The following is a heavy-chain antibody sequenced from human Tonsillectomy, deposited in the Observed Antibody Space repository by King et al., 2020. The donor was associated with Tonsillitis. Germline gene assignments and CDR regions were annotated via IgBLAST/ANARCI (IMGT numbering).Heavy chain of an antibody. CDR2: ISGDGSST. CDR1: GFTFDDYA. V-gene: IGHV3-43*02. Sequence: QLVQSGGGVVQPGGSLRLSCAASGFTFDDYAMHWVRQAPGKGLEWVSLISGDGSSTYYADSVKGRFTISRDNSKNSLYLQMASLRTDDTALYYCAKAGYSGYDYLEVGYWDQGTLVTVSS. J-gene: IGHJ4*02. D-gene: IGHD5-12*01. CDR3: AKAGYSGYDYLEVGY.